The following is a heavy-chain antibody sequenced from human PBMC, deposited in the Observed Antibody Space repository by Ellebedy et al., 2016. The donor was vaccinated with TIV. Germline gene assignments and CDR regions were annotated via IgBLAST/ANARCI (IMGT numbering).Heavy chain of an antibody. V-gene: IGHV3-23*01. J-gene: IGHJ3*01. CDR1: GFSFSSYA. CDR3: AKDRGSGSYRAGSFDV. Sequence: GGSLRLSCAASGFSFSSYAMTWVRQAPGKGLEWVSSISASGGSTYYGDSVKGRFTITRDISKNTLYLQMNSLRAEDAAVYYCAKDRGSGSYRAGSFDVWGQGTMVTVSS. D-gene: IGHD1-26*01. CDR2: ISASGGST.